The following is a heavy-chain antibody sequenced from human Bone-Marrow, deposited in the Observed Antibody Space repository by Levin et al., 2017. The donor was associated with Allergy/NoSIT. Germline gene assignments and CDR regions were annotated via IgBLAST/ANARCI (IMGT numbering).Heavy chain of an antibody. D-gene: IGHD3-3*01. CDR1: GASISDYY. V-gene: IGHV4-59*12. CDR3: ARARTLAGVVPDS. J-gene: IGHJ4*02. Sequence: SETLSLTCTVSGASISDYYWSWIRQPPGKGLEYIGYIFYSGRTYYNPSLKSRVNISVDTSKAQISLNLNYVTAADTAVYYCARARTLAGVVPDSWGQGTLVTVS. CDR2: IFYSGRT.